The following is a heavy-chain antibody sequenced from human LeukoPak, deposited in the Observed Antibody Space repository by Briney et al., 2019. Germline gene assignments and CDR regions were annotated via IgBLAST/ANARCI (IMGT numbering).Heavy chain of an antibody. CDR2: INSDGSST. CDR3: ARRSGSGFFDY. V-gene: IGHV3-74*01. D-gene: IGHD6-19*01. J-gene: IGHJ4*02. CDR1: GFTFSSYW. Sequence: LAGGFLRLSCAASGFTFSSYWMHWVRQAPGKGLVWVSRINSDGSSTSYADSVKGRFTISRDNAKNTLYLQMNSLRAKDAAVYYCARRSGSGFFDYWGQGTLVTVSS.